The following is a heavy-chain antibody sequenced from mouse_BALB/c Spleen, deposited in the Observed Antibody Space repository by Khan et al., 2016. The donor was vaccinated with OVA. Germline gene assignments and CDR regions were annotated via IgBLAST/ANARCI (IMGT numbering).Heavy chain of an antibody. Sequence: QVQLKQSGAELVKARASVTMSCKASGYTFTSYWMHWVKQRLGQGLEWFAETNPTNGRTYYNEKFKSKATLTVDKSSSTAYMLLSGPTFEDSAVYYCERIKKIVATYFDYWGQGTTLTVSS. CDR1: GYTFTSYW. D-gene: IGHD1-1*01. V-gene: IGHV1S81*02. CDR2: TNPTNGRT. CDR3: ERIKKIVATYFDY. J-gene: IGHJ2*01.